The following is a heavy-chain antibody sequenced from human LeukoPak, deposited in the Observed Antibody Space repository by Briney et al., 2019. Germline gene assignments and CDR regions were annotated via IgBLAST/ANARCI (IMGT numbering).Heavy chain of an antibody. J-gene: IGHJ6*02. D-gene: IGHD3-10*01. CDR3: ARGGYYGSDPMDV. Sequence: SVKVSCKASGGTFSSYAISWVRQAPGQGLEWMGRIIPILGIANYAQKFQGRVTITADKSTSTAYMELSSLRSEDTAVYYCARGGYYGSDPMDVWGQGTTVTVSS. CDR1: GGTFSSYA. V-gene: IGHV1-69*04. CDR2: IIPILGIA.